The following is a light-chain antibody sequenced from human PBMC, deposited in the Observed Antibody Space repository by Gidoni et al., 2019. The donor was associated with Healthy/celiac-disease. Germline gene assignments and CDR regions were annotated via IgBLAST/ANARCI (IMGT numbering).Light chain of an antibody. CDR2: DVS. J-gene: IGLJ3*02. V-gene: IGLV2-14*01. CDR3: SSYTSSSPWV. CDR1: SCDVGGYNY. Sequence: QSALTQPASVSGSPGQSITISCTGTSCDVGGYNYVSWYQQHPGKAPKLMIYDVSNRPSGVSNRFSGSKSGNTASLTISGLQAEDEADYYCSSYTSSSPWVFGGGTKLTVL.